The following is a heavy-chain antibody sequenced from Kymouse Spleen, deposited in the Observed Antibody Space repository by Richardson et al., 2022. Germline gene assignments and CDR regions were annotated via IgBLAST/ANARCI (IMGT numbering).Heavy chain of an antibody. CDR2: IKQDGSEK. D-gene: IGHD1-1*01,IGHD1-20*01,IGHD1-7*01. J-gene: IGHJ6*02. CDR1: GFTFSSYW. CDR3: ARDWELEPNYYYYYGMDV. Sequence: EVQLVESGGGLVQPGGSLRLSCAASGFTFSSYWMSWVRQAPGKGLEWVANIKQDGSEKYYVDSVKGRFTISRDNAKNSLYLQMNSLRAEDTAVYYCARDWELEPNYYYYYGMDVWGQGTTVTVSS. V-gene: IGHV3-7*01.